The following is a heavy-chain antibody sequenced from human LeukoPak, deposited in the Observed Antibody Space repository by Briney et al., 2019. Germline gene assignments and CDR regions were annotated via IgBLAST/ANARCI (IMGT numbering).Heavy chain of an antibody. V-gene: IGHV1-8*01. CDR1: GCTFTSYD. D-gene: IGHD3-3*01. Sequence: ASVKVSCKASGCTFTSYDINWVRQATGQGLEWMGWMNPNSGNTGYAQKFQGRVTMTRNTSISTAYMELSSLRSEDTAVYYCARGLRFLEWTPYYYYYYMDVWGKGTTVTVSS. J-gene: IGHJ6*03. CDR2: MNPNSGNT. CDR3: ARGLRFLEWTPYYYYYYMDV.